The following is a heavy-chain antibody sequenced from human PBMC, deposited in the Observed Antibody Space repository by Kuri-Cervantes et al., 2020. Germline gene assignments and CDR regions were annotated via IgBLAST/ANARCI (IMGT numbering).Heavy chain of an antibody. CDR3: ARDLAVYYDSSGLAGFDP. J-gene: IGHJ5*02. V-gene: IGHV1-69*04. CDR2: IIPILGIA. D-gene: IGHD3-22*01. CDR1: GGTFSSYT. Sequence: SVKVSCKASGGTFSSYTISWVRQAPGQGLEWMGRIIPILGIANYAQKFQGRVTITADKSTSTAYMELSSLRSEDTAVYYCARDLAVYYDSSGLAGFDPSGQGTLVTVSS.